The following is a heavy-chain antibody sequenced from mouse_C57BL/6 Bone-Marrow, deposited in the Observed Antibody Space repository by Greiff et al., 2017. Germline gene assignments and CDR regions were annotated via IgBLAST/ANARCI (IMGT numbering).Heavy chain of an antibody. D-gene: IGHD1-1*01. J-gene: IGHJ3*01. CDR3: ANYGSTPFAY. CDR2: INPSSGYT. V-gene: IGHV1-4*01. CDR1: GYTFTSYT. Sequence: VQLVESGAELARPGASVKMSCKASGYTFTSYTMHWVKQRPGQGLEWIGYINPSSGYTKYNQKFKDKATLTADKSSSTAYMQLSSLTSEDSAVXYCANYGSTPFAYWGQGTLVTVSA.